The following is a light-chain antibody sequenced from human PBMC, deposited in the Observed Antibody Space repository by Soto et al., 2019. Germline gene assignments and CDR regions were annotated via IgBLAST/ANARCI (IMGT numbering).Light chain of an antibody. V-gene: IGKV1-39*01. J-gene: IGKJ4*01. CDR2: AAS. CDR1: QSISTF. Sequence: DIQMTQSPSSLSASVGDRVTITCRASQSISTFLNWYQQKPGKAPKLLIYAASSLQSGVPSRFSGSGSGTDFTLTVSSLQPEDFATYFCQQGYSTPLPFGGGTKVEIK. CDR3: QQGYSTPLP.